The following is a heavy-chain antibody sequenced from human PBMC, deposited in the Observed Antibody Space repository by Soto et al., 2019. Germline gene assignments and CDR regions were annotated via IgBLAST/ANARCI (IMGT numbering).Heavy chain of an antibody. CDR1: GGSLSVYY. V-gene: IGHV4-59*01. CDR2: IYNTGSA. Sequence: SETLSLTCTISGGSLSVYYWSWIRQSPGKGLEWLAFIYNTGSAYYNPSLKSRLTISIGTSRNDFSLNLRSVTAADTAVYCCARLGGDNFDFDDRGRGTLVTVSS. J-gene: IGHJ5*02. D-gene: IGHD3-9*01. CDR3: ARLGGDNFDFDD.